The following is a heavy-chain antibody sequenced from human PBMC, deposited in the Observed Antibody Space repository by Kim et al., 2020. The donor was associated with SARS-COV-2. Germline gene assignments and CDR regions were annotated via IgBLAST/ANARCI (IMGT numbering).Heavy chain of an antibody. CDR3: VKGGYYDILTGYFDDAFDI. J-gene: IGHJ3*02. V-gene: IGHV3-64D*06. Sequence: GRFTISRDNSKNTLYLQMSSLRAEDTAVYYCVKGGYYDILTGYFDDAFDIWGQGTMVTVSS. D-gene: IGHD3-9*01.